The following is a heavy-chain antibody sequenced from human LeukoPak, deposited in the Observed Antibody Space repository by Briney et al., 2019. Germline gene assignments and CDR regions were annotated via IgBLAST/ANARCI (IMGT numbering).Heavy chain of an antibody. Sequence: PGGSLRLSCAASGFTFSTYWMHWVRQAPGKGLVWVSRLNSDGSRRGYADSVKGRFTIPRDNARNMLYLQMNSLRAEDTAVYYCATDFSPYGSGSYYLAYWGQGTLVTVSS. V-gene: IGHV3-74*01. CDR2: LNSDGSRR. CDR3: ATDFSPYGSGSYYLAY. J-gene: IGHJ4*02. CDR1: GFTFSTYW. D-gene: IGHD3-10*01.